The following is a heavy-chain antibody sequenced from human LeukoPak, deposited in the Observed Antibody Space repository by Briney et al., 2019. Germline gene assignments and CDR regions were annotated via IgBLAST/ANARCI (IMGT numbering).Heavy chain of an antibody. D-gene: IGHD3-10*01. CDR1: GFIFRNYA. CDR3: ARDSRVYGNYYDTSRDEPGDFDY. CDR2: IRYDGSKDGSNK. J-gene: IGHJ4*02. Sequence: PGGSLRLSCLASGFIFRNYAMHWVRQAPGKGLEWVAVIRYDGSKDGSNKYYADSVKGRFTISRDDSESTLYLQMDSLRAEDTAVYFCARDSRVYGNYYDTSRDEPGDFDYWGQGTLVSVSS. V-gene: IGHV3-33*01.